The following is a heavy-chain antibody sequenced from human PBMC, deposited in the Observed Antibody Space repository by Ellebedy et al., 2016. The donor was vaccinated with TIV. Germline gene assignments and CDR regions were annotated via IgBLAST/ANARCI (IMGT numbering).Heavy chain of an antibody. J-gene: IGHJ4*02. D-gene: IGHD5-12*01. Sequence: GESLKISCAASGFTLSSYWMHWVRQAPGKGLVWVARINGHGSDISYADSVKGRFTISRDNDKNTLSLQIDSLRAEDTAVYYCARGSTGYGNFDYWGQGTLVTVSS. CDR1: GFTLSSYW. CDR2: INGHGSDI. CDR3: ARGSTGYGNFDY. V-gene: IGHV3-74*01.